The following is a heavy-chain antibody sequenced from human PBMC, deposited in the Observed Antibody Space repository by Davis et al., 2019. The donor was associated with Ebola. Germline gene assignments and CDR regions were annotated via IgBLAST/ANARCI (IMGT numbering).Heavy chain of an antibody. D-gene: IGHD4-11*01. CDR2: ISSDGGIT. V-gene: IGHV3-74*01. Sequence: PGGSLRLSCAASGFTFNKYWMHWVRQAPGKGLVYVSRISSDGGITSYADSVKGRFTISRDNAKSTLYLQMNSLTAEDTADYYCARGHNYAHEYWGQGTLVTVSS. J-gene: IGHJ4*02. CDR1: GFTFNKYW. CDR3: ARGHNYAHEY.